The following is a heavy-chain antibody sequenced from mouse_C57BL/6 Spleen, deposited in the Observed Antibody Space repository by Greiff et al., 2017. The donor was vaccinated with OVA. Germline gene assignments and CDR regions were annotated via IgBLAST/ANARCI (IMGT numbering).Heavy chain of an antibody. Sequence: QVQLQQSGAELARPGASVKLSCKASGYTFTSSGISWVKQRTGQGLEWIGEIYPRSGNTYYNEKFKGKATLTADKSSSTAYMELRSLTSEDSAVYFCARGLTGSYFGVWGTGTTVTVST. D-gene: IGHD4-1*01. J-gene: IGHJ1*03. CDR3: ARGLTGSYFGV. V-gene: IGHV1-81*01. CDR1: GYTFTSSG. CDR2: IYPRSGNT.